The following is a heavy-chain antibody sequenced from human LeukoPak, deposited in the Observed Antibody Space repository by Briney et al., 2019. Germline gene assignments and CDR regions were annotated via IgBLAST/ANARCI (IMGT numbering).Heavy chain of an antibody. D-gene: IGHD3-9*01. CDR2: ITHSGST. V-gene: IGHV4-34*01. J-gene: IGHJ4*02. Sequence: KPSETLSLTCAVYGGSFSVYYWSWIRQPPGKGLEWIGEITHSGSTNYNPSLKSRVTISVDTSKNQFCLKLSSVTAADTAVYYCARGATYYDILTGYYYRYSYFDYWGQGTLVTVSS. CDR1: GGSFSVYY. CDR3: ARGATYYDILTGYYYRYSYFDY.